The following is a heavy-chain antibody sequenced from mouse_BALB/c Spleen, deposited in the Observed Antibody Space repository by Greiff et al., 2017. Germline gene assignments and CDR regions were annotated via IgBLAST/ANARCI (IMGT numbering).Heavy chain of an antibody. Sequence: EVQLQQSGPGLVKPSQSLSLTCTVTGYSITSDYAWNWIRQFPGNKLEWMGYISYSGSTSYNPSLKSRISITRDTSKNQFFLQLNSVTTEDTATYYCADYRYDEGFDYWGQGTTLTVSS. CDR1: GYSITSDYA. CDR3: ADYRYDEGFDY. J-gene: IGHJ2*01. CDR2: ISYSGST. V-gene: IGHV3-2*02. D-gene: IGHD2-14*01.